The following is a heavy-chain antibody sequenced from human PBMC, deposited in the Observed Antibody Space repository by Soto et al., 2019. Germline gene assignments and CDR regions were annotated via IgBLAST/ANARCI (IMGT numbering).Heavy chain of an antibody. CDR1: GYTFTSYG. J-gene: IGHJ5*02. CDR2: LSAYNGNT. D-gene: IGHD3-10*01. V-gene: IGHV1-18*04. Sequence: ASVKVSCKASGYTFTSYGISWVRQAPGQGLEWMGWLSAYNGNTNYAQKLQGRVTMTTDTSTSTAYMELRSLRSDDTAVYYCARDGDLTMVRGVIITDSNWFDPWGQGTLVTVSS. CDR3: ARDGDLTMVRGVIITDSNWFDP.